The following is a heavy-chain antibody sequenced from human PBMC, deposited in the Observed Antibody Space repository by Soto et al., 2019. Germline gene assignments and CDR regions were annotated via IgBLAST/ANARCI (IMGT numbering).Heavy chain of an antibody. CDR1: GFSVSSNH. CDR3: ARDCSGSSCYSSGFDY. Sequence: GGSLRLSCAASGFSVSSNHMSWVRQAPGKGLEWVAVIYSGVGTYYADSAKGRFTISRDNSKNTLYLQMNSLRAEDTALYYCARDCSGSSCYSSGFDYWGQGTLVTVSS. J-gene: IGHJ4*02. CDR2: IYSGVGT. D-gene: IGHD2-15*01. V-gene: IGHV3-53*01.